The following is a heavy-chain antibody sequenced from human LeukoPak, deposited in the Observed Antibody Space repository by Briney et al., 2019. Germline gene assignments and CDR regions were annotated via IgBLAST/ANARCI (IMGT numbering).Heavy chain of an antibody. CDR2: IHYTGST. D-gene: IGHD3-10*01. CDR1: GGSISSYY. V-gene: IGHV4-59*01. Sequence: SETLSLTCTVSGGSISSYYWSWIGQSPGQGLECIGYIHYTGSTNYNPSLKSRVTISVETSKNQFSLKLKSVTAADTAVYYCARGGYYGSGNDFRFDPWGQGTLVTVSS. CDR3: ARGGYYGSGNDFRFDP. J-gene: IGHJ5*02.